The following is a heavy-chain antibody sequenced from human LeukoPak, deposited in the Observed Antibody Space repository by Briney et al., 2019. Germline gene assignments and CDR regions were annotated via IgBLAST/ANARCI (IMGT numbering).Heavy chain of an antibody. J-gene: IGHJ3*02. CDR3: AGHPPGNDDAFDI. CDR2: IYYTGST. Sequence: SETLSLTCTVSGGSISRYYWSWIRLPPGKRLEWIGYIYYTGSTNYNPSLKSRVTMPVDTSKNQFSLKQSSVTAADTAVYYCAGHPPGNDDAFDIWGQGTMVTVSS. V-gene: IGHV4-59*08. D-gene: IGHD1-1*01. CDR1: GGSISRYY.